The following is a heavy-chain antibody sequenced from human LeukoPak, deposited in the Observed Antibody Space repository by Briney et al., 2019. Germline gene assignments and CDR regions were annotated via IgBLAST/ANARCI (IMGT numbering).Heavy chain of an antibody. Sequence: PGGSLRLSCAASGFTFSSYAMSWVRQAPGKGLEWVSAISGSGGSTYYADSVKGRFTISRDNSKNTLYLQMNSLRAEDTAVYYCATPTKARYWSGGSCYSGRLGYWGQGTLVTVSS. J-gene: IGHJ4*02. V-gene: IGHV3-23*01. CDR1: GFTFSSYA. CDR3: ATPTKARYWSGGSCYSGRLGY. CDR2: ISGSGGST. D-gene: IGHD2-15*01.